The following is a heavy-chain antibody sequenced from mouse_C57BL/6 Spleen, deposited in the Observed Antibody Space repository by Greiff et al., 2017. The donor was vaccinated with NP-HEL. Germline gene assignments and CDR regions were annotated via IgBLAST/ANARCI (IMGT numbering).Heavy chain of an antibody. CDR3: TREGYYGSDWFAY. Sequence: EVKLMESGEGLVKPGGSLKLSCAASGFTFSRYAMSWVRQTPEKRLEWVAYISSGGDYIYYADTVKGRFTISRDNARNTLYLQMSSLKSEDTAMYYCTREGYYGSDWFAYWGQGTLVTVSA. J-gene: IGHJ3*01. CDR2: ISSGGDYI. D-gene: IGHD1-1*01. CDR1: GFTFSRYA. V-gene: IGHV5-9-1*02.